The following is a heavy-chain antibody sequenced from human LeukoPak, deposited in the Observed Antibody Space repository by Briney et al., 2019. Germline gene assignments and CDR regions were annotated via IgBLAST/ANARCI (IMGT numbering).Heavy chain of an antibody. D-gene: IGHD1-1*01. CDR2: IVYDGNNT. V-gene: IGHV3-30*18. Sequence: GGSLRLSCVASGFILSDYGIRWVRQAPGKGPEWVAVIVYDGNNTYYGDSVRGRFTISRDNSKKMVYLEMNSLRVEDTAVYYCSKTGMLRRVGYLDVWGKGTAVIVSS. CDR3: SKTGMLRRVGYLDV. CDR1: GFILSDYG. J-gene: IGHJ6*04.